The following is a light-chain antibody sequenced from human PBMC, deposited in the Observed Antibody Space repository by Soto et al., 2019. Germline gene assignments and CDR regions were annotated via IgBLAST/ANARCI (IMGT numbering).Light chain of an antibody. V-gene: IGLV2-23*02. Sequence: QSVLTQPASVSGSPGQSITISCTGTSSDVGTYTLVSWYQQHPRKAPKLVIYEVNKRPAGVSKRYSGSKSDDTAFLTSPAFQTENEADNYWPAYAGPITFYVYSSGTKLPLL. CDR3: PAYAGPITFYV. CDR1: SSDVGTYTL. CDR2: EVN. J-gene: IGLJ1*01.